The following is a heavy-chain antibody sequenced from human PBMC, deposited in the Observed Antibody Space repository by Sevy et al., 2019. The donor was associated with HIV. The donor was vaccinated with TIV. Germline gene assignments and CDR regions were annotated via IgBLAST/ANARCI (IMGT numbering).Heavy chain of an antibody. D-gene: IGHD6-19*01. Sequence: GGSLRLSCAASGFTFSSYGMHWVRQAPGKGLEWVAVISYDGSNKYYADSVKGRFTISRDNSKNTLYLQMNSLRAEDMAVYYCAKQRIIRSGRGYFDYWGQGTLVTVSS. CDR2: ISYDGSNK. CDR1: GFTFSSYG. V-gene: IGHV3-30*18. CDR3: AKQRIIRSGRGYFDY. J-gene: IGHJ4*02.